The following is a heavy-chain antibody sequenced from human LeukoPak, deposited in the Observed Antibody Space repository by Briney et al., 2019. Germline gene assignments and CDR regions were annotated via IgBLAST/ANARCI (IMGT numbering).Heavy chain of an antibody. CDR2: ISAYNGNT. CDR1: GYTFTSYG. J-gene: IGHJ4*02. CDR3: ARDRGPNYYDSSPGAFDY. D-gene: IGHD3-22*01. V-gene: IGHV1-18*01. Sequence: ASVKVSCKASGYTFTSYGISWVRQAPGQGLEWMGWISAYNGNTNYAQKLQGRVTMTTDTSTSTAYMELRSLRSDDTAVYYCARDRGPNYYDSSPGAFDYWGQGTLVTVSS.